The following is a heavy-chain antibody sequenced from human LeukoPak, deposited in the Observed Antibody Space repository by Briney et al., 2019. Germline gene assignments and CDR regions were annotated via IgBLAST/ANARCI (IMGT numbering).Heavy chain of an antibody. CDR3: ARDTTGDTGGVFDS. V-gene: IGHV3-74*01. CDR1: GFNFNDYW. Sequence: GGSLRLSCAASGFNFNDYWMHWVRQGPGKGLVWVSRINSDGRSIDYADSVKGRFTISRDNARNSLYLQMNSLRAEDTAVYYCARDTTGDTGGVFDSWGQGTQVTVSS. CDR2: INSDGRSI. D-gene: IGHD1-1*01. J-gene: IGHJ4*02.